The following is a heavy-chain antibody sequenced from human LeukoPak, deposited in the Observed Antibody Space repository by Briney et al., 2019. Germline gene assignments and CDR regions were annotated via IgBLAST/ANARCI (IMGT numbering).Heavy chain of an antibody. CDR1: GGTFSSYA. J-gene: IGHJ6*03. CDR2: IIPIFGTA. CDR3: ASSPPSSSYYYYYMDV. D-gene: IGHD6-13*01. Sequence: SVKVSCKASGGTFSSYAISWVRQAPGQGLEWMGGIIPIFGTANYAQKFQGRVTITADESTSTAYMELSSLRSEDTAVYYCASSPPSSSYYYYYMDVWGKGTTVTVSS. V-gene: IGHV1-69*13.